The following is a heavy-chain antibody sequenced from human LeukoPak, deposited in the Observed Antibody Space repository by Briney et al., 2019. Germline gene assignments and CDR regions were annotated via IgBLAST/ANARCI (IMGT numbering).Heavy chain of an antibody. D-gene: IGHD6-19*01. CDR3: ATADSSGWWRGY. V-gene: IGHV3-15*01. Sequence: GGSLRLSCAASRFTFSNAWMSWVRQTPGKGLEWVGRIKSKTDGRTTDYAAPVKGRFTISRDDSKNTLYLQMNSLKTEDTAVYYCATADSSGWWRGYWGQGTLVTVSS. J-gene: IGHJ4*02. CDR1: RFTFSNAW. CDR2: IKSKTDGRTT.